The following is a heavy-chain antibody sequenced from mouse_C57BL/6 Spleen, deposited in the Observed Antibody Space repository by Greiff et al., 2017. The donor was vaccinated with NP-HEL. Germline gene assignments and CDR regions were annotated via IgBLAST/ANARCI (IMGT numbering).Heavy chain of an antibody. CDR2: IYPGSGST. D-gene: IGHD1-1*01. J-gene: IGHJ1*03. CDR3: ARSGYYGSSYGWYFDV. CDR1: GYTFTSYW. Sequence: QVQLKQPGAELVKPGASVKMSCKASGYTFTSYWITWVKQRPGQGLEWIGDIYPGSGSTNYNEKFKSKATLTVDTSSSTAYMQLSSLTSEESAVYYCARSGYYGSSYGWYFDVWGTGTTVTVSS. V-gene: IGHV1-55*01.